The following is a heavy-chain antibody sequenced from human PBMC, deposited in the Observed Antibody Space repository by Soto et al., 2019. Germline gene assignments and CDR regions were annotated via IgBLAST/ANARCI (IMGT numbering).Heavy chain of an antibody. D-gene: IGHD3-3*01. J-gene: IGHJ4*02. CDR2: ISGSDGST. CDR3: AKETRDFWSGYYYFDY. V-gene: IGHV3-23*01. CDR1: GFTFSSYA. Sequence: GSLRLSCAASGFTFSSYAMSWVRQAPGKGLEWVSAISGSDGSTYYADSVKGRFTISRDNSKNTLYLQMNSLRAEDTAVYYCAKETRDFWSGYYYFDYWGQGTLVTVSS.